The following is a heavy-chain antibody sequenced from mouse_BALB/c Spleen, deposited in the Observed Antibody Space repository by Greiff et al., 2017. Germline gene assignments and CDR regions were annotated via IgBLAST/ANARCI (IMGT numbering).Heavy chain of an antibody. Sequence: EVKLVESGGGLVQPGGSLKLSCAASGFTFSSFGMHWVRQAPEKGLEWVATISSGGGNTYYPDSVKGRFTISRDNAKNNLYLQMSSLRSEDTALYYCARYKKGNYYAMDYWGQGTSVTVSS. CDR1: GFTFSSFG. D-gene: IGHD3-3*01. J-gene: IGHJ4*01. CDR3: ARYKKGNYYAMDY. V-gene: IGHV5-9*03. CDR2: ISSGGGNT.